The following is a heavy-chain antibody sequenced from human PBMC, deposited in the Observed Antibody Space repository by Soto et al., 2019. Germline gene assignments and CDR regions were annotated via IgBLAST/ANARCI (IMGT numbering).Heavy chain of an antibody. Sequence: QVQLQESGPGLVKPSETLSLTCTASGGSISSYYWSWIRQLPGKGLERMGHINYSGSTNYNPSLMNRVTISVDTSKHQFSRQLSSVTAAETAVSYCARHASPYHCGSTSLFDPWGQGTLVTVSS. CDR3: ARHASPYHCGSTSLFDP. CDR2: INYSGST. CDR1: GGSISSYY. V-gene: IGHV4-59*08. J-gene: IGHJ5*02. D-gene: IGHD1-26*01.